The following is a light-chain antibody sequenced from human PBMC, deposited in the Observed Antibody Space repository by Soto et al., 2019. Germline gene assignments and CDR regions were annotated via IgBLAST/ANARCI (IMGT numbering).Light chain of an antibody. Sequence: QSALTQPPSASGSPGQSVTISCTGTNSDVGGYNYVSWYQQYPGKAPKLLIYEVTKRPSGVPDRFSGSKSGNTADLTVSGLQAEDEADYYCNSFAGIAKWVFGGGNKLTFL. CDR1: NSDVGGYNY. CDR3: NSFAGIAKWV. J-gene: IGLJ3*02. V-gene: IGLV2-8*01. CDR2: EVT.